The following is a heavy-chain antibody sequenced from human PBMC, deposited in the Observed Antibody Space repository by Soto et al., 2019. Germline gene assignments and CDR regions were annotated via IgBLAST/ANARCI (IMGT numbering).Heavy chain of an antibody. Sequence: GGSLRLSCAASGFTFDDYGMHWVRQAPGKGLEWVALISWDGGSNYYADSLKGRFTISRDNSKNSLYLQMHSLRAEDTALYSCSNYCGGQQLDYYYGIDVWGQGTTVTVSS. V-gene: IGHV3-43D*03. CDR1: GFTFDDYG. CDR2: ISWDGGSN. CDR3: SNYCGGQQLDYYYGIDV. J-gene: IGHJ6*02. D-gene: IGHD6-13*01.